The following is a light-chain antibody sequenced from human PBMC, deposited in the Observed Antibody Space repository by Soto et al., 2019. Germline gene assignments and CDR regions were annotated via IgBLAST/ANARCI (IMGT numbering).Light chain of an antibody. CDR2: DVN. Sequence: QSALTQPASVSGSPGQSITFSCTETSSDVGSYDYVSWHQQHPGKAPKLIIYDVNNRPSGVPSRFSGSKSGNTASLIISGLQTEDEADYYCCAYSTSGTHVFGTGTKVTVL. J-gene: IGLJ1*01. V-gene: IGLV2-14*03. CDR1: SSDVGSYDY. CDR3: CAYSTSGTHV.